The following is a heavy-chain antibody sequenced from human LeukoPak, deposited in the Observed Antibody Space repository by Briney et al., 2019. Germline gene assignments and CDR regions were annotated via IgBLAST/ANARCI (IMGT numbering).Heavy chain of an antibody. D-gene: IGHD6-6*01. CDR2: INSDGSST. J-gene: IGHJ4*02. Sequence: GGSLRLSCAASGFTFSSYWMHWVRQAPGKGLVWVSRINSDGSSTSYADSVKGRFTISRDNAKNTLYLQMNSLRAEDTAVYYCARGRPRSPAALDYWGQGTLVTVSS. CDR3: ARGRPRSPAALDY. CDR1: GFTFSSYW. V-gene: IGHV3-74*01.